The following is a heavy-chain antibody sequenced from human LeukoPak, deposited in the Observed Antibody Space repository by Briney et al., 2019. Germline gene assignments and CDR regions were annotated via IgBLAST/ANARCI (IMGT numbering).Heavy chain of an antibody. CDR3: VRDGDYYDSGGYGNI. D-gene: IGHD3-22*01. Sequence: SQTLSVTCSVSGGSIGNGIYSWSWIRQPPGKGLEWIGYIFHTGSTSYNPSLKSRVTISVDTSKNQFSLKLSSVTAADTAMYYCVRDGDYYDSGGYGNIWGQGTLVTVSS. CDR2: IFHTGST. J-gene: IGHJ4*02. V-gene: IGHV4-30-2*01. CDR1: GGSIGNGIYS.